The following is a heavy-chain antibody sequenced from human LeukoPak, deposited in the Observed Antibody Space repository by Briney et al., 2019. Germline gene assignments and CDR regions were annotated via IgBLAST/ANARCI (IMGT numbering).Heavy chain of an antibody. Sequence: PGRSLRLSCAASGFTFSSYAMHWVRQAPGKGLEWVAVISYDGSNTYYADSVKGRFTISRDNSKNTLYLQMNSLRAEDTAVYYCARDLRFLEWLPQDYYYYGMDVWGQGTTVTVSS. CDR3: ARDLRFLEWLPQDYYYYGMDV. V-gene: IGHV3-30-3*01. J-gene: IGHJ6*02. D-gene: IGHD3-3*01. CDR1: GFTFSSYA. CDR2: ISYDGSNT.